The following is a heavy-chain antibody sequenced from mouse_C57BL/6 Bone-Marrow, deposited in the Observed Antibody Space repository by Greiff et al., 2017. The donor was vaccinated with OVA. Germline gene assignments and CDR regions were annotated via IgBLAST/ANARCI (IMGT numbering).Heavy chain of an antibody. D-gene: IGHD2-3*01. CDR1: GFSFNTYA. V-gene: IGHV10-1*01. CDR3: VMHPSDGYYGYFDV. Sequence: EVKLVESGGGLVQPKGSLKLSCAASGFSFNTYAMNWVRQAPGKGLEWVARIRSKSNNYATYYADSVKDRFTISRDDSESMLYLQMNNLKTEDTAMYYCVMHPSDGYYGYFDVWGTGTTVTVSS. CDR2: IRSKSNNYAT. J-gene: IGHJ1*03.